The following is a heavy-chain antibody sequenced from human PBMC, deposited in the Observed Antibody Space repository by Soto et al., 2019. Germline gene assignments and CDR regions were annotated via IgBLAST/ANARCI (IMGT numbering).Heavy chain of an antibody. D-gene: IGHD4-17*01. CDR1: GYTFTSYG. CDR3: ARVPSNDYGDYVGGSGDDY. V-gene: IGHV1-18*01. J-gene: IGHJ4*02. Sequence: ASVKVSCKASGYTFTSYGISWVRQAPGQGLEWMGWISAYNGNTNYAQKLQGRVTMTTDTSTSTAYMELRSLRSDDTAVYYCARVPSNDYGDYVGGSGDDYWGQGTLVTVSS. CDR2: ISAYNGNT.